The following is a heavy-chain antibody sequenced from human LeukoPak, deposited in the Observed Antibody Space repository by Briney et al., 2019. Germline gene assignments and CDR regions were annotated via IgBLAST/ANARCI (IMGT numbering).Heavy chain of an antibody. J-gene: IGHJ4*02. Sequence: PGGSLRLPCAASGFTFSSYAMGWVRKAPGKGLEWFSAISGSGGSTYYADSVKGRFTISRDNSKNTLYLQMNSLRAEDTAVYYCAKVPLVVPAAMYGGFYFDYWGQGTLVTVSS. D-gene: IGHD2-2*01. V-gene: IGHV3-23*01. CDR3: AKVPLVVPAAMYGGFYFDY. CDR2: ISGSGGST. CDR1: GFTFSSYA.